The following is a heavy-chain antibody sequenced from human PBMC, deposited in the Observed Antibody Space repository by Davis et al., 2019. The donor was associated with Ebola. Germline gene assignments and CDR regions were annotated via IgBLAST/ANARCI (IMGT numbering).Heavy chain of an antibody. CDR2: ISGRGDST. CDR3: AREGPAVTTPVMY. J-gene: IGHJ4*02. D-gene: IGHD4-17*01. V-gene: IGHV3-23*01. CDR1: GFPFSTYA. Sequence: GESLKISCAASGFPFSTYAMSWVRQAPGQGLEWVSTISGRGDSTHYADSVRGRFTISRDNSRSTLYVQMNSLRAEDTAAYYCAREGPAVTTPVMYWGQGILVTVSS.